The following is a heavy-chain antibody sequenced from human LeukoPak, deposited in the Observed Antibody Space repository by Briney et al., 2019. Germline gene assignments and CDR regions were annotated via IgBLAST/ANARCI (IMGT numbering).Heavy chain of an antibody. Sequence: PGGSLRLSCAASGFTFSTYGMHWVRQAPGKGLEWVAVISYDGSNKYYADSVKGRFTISRDNSKNTLYLQMNSLRAEDTAVYYCAKILPVCGWGQGTLVTVSS. CDR2: ISYDGSNK. D-gene: IGHD2-8*01. J-gene: IGHJ4*02. V-gene: IGHV3-30*18. CDR3: AKILPVCG. CDR1: GFTFSTYG.